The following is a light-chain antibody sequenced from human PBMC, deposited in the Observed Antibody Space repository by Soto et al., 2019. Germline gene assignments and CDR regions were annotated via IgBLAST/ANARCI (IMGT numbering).Light chain of an antibody. Sequence: DIQMTQSPSTLSASVGDRVTITCRASQSISSWLAWYQQKPGKAPNLLISKASTLESGVPSRFSGSGSGTEFTLTISSLQPDDFPTYYCQQYNSYSHFTFGPGTKVDIK. CDR2: KAS. CDR1: QSISSW. J-gene: IGKJ3*01. V-gene: IGKV1-5*03. CDR3: QQYNSYSHFT.